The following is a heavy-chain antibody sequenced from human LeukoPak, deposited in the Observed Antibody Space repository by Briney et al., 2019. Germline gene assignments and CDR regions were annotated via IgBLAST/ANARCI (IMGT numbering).Heavy chain of an antibody. Sequence: SQTLSLTCTVSGGSISSGSYYWSWIRQPAGKGLEWIGRIYTSGSTNYNPSLKSRVTISVDTSKNQFSLKLSSVTAADTAVYYCARAMVRGVKGYYYYYMDAWGRGTTVTVSS. CDR1: GGSISSGSYY. CDR2: IYTSGST. J-gene: IGHJ6*03. V-gene: IGHV4-61*02. CDR3: ARAMVRGVKGYYYYYMDA. D-gene: IGHD3-10*01.